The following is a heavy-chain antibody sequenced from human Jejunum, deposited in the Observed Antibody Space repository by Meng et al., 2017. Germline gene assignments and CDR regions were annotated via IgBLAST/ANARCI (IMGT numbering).Heavy chain of an antibody. CDR3: VRRRGGASSFFDL. Sequence: QGQVQQWGSGLVKPSESLSLTCGGHGGALTGYYGSWIRQAPGRGLEYIGDIHFTGTTPYMPSVRSRLTISLDRSNNQLSLNLQSVTAADTGTYYCVRRRGGASSFFDLWGPGTLVTVSS. J-gene: IGHJ5*02. V-gene: IGHV4-34*01. CDR1: GGALTGYY. D-gene: IGHD2-21*01. CDR2: IHFTGTT.